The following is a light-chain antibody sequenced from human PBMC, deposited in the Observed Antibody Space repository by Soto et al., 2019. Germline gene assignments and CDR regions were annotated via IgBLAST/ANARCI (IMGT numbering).Light chain of an antibody. CDR3: SSYTSSSLPV. J-gene: IGLJ2*01. Sequence: QSALTQPASVSGSPGQSITISCTGTSSDVGGYNYVSWYQQHPGKAPKLMIYEVSNRPSGFSNRFSGSKSGNTASLTISGLQAEDEADYYCSSYTSSSLPVFGGGTQLTVL. CDR1: SSDVGGYNY. V-gene: IGLV2-14*01. CDR2: EVS.